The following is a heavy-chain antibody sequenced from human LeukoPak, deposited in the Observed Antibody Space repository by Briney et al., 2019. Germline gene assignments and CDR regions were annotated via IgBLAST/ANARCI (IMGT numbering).Heavy chain of an antibody. CDR3: ARDSWGSYYYYYMDV. V-gene: IGHV4-34*01. CDR2: INHSGST. CDR1: GGSFSGYY. J-gene: IGHJ6*03. D-gene: IGHD7-27*01. Sequence: SETLSLTCAVYGGSFSGYYWSWIRQPPGKGLEWIGEINHSGSTNYNPSLKSRVTISVDTSKNQFSLKLSSVTAADTAVYYCARDSWGSYYYYYMDVWGKGTTVTISS.